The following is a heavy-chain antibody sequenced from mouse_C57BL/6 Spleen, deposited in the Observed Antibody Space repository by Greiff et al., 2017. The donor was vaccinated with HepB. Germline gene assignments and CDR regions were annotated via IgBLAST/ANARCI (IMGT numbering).Heavy chain of an antibody. J-gene: IGHJ2*01. CDR1: GYTFTSYW. Sequence: QVQLQQPGAELVMPGASVKLSCKASGYTFTSYWMHWVKQRPGQGLEWIGEIDPSDSYTNYNQKFKGKSTLTVDKSSSTAYMQLSSLTSEDSAVYYCALTGSEERDYWGQGTTLTVSS. CDR3: ALTGSEERDY. CDR2: IDPSDSYT. V-gene: IGHV1-69*01. D-gene: IGHD4-1*01.